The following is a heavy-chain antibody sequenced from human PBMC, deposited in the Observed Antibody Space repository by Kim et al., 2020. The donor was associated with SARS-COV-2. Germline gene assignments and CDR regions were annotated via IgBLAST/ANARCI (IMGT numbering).Heavy chain of an antibody. CDR3: ARGMTSRHAFDI. J-gene: IGHJ3*02. V-gene: IGHV4-31*02. Sequence: YYNPSHKSRVTISVDTSKNQFSLKLSSVTAADTAVYYCARGMTSRHAFDIWGQGTMVTVSS.